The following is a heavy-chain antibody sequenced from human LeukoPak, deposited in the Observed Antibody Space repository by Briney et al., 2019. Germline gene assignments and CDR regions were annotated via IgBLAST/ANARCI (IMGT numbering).Heavy chain of an antibody. CDR2: ISSSSSYI. V-gene: IGHV3-21*01. J-gene: IGHJ5*02. CDR3: ARAGQQLGRYNWFDP. CDR1: GFTFSSYS. D-gene: IGHD6-13*01. Sequence: GGSLRLSCAASGFTFSSYSMNWVRQAPGKGLEWVSSISSSSSYIYYAGSVKGRFTISRDNAKNSLYLQMNSLRAEDTAVYYCARAGQQLGRYNWFDPWGQGTLVTVAS.